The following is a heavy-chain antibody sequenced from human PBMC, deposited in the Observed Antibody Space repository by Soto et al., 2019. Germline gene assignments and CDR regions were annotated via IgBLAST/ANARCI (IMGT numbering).Heavy chain of an antibody. V-gene: IGHV3-23*01. CDR1: GLIFSTYA. CDR3: AKTPGGPDGYNCDYYGIDV. J-gene: IGHJ6*02. Sequence: EVHLLESGGDLVQPGGSLRLSCTASGLIFSTYAMSWVRQAPGKGLEWVSAIGGSGTGGRTYYADSVKGRFTMDRDNSKTTVNLQMNSLRADDTAVSYCAKTPGGPDGYNCDYYGIDVWGQGTTVTVSS. D-gene: IGHD5-12*01. CDR2: IGGSGTGGRT.